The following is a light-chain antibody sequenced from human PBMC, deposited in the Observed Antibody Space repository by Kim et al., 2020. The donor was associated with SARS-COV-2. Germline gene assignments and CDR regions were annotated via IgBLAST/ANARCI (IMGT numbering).Light chain of an antibody. CDR2: KIS. V-gene: IGKV2-30*01. J-gene: IGKJ2*03. Sequence: DVVMTQSPLSLPVTXGQPASISCRSGQSLVYSDGNTFLNWFYQRPGQPPRRLIYKISNRDSGVPDRFSGSGSGTDFTLKISRVEAEDVGVYYCMQGTHWPFSFGQGTKLEI. CDR1: QSLVYSDGNTF. CDR3: MQGTHWPFS.